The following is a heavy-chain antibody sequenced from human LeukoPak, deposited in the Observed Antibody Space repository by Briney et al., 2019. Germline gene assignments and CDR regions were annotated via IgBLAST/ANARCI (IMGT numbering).Heavy chain of an antibody. Sequence: ASVKVSCKASGYTXTSYGISWVRQAPGQGLEWMGWISAYNGNTNYAQKLQGRVTMTTDTSTSTAYMELRSLRSDDTAVYYCASDRTYDILTGYQNWFDPWGQGTLVTVSS. CDR2: ISAYNGNT. CDR1: GYTXTSYG. D-gene: IGHD3-9*01. CDR3: ASDRTYDILTGYQNWFDP. J-gene: IGHJ5*02. V-gene: IGHV1-18*01.